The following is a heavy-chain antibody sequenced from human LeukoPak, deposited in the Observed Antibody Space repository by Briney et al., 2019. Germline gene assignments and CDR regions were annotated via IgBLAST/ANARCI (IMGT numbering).Heavy chain of an antibody. CDR1: GFTFSSYA. J-gene: IGHJ3*02. D-gene: IGHD2-15*01. CDR2: ISGSGGST. Sequence: GGSLRLSCAASGFTFSSYAMSWVRQAPGKGLEWVSAISGSGGSTYYADSVKGRFTISRDNSKNTLYLQMNSLRAEDTAVYYCAKDQTNREDIVVVVAAYAFDIWGQGTMVTVSS. CDR3: AKDQTNREDIVVVVAAYAFDI. V-gene: IGHV3-23*01.